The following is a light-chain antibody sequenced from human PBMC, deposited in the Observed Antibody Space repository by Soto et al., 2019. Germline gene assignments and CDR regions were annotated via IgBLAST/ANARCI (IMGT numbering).Light chain of an antibody. V-gene: IGKV3-11*01. J-gene: IGKJ1*01. CDR1: QSVSSY. CDR2: DAS. Sequence: EIVWTQSPATLSLSPGERATLSCRASQSVSSYLAWYQQKPGQAPRLLIYDASNRATGFPDRFSGSGSGTDFTLTISRLEPEDFAVYYCQHYDASQWTFGQGTKVDIK. CDR3: QHYDASQWT.